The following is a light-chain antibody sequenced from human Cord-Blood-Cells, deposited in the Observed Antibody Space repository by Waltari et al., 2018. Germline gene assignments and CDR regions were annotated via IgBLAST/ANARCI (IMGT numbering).Light chain of an antibody. J-gene: IGKJ2*01. CDR3: QQSYSTPYT. CDR1: QSISSY. CDR2: AAS. V-gene: IGKV1-39*01. Sequence: DIQMTQSPSSLSASVGDRVTITCRASQSISSYLNWYQQKPGKAPKLLIYAASSLQSAVPSRFSGSGSRTDFTLTISSLRPEDFATYYCQQSYSTPYTFGQGTKLEIK.